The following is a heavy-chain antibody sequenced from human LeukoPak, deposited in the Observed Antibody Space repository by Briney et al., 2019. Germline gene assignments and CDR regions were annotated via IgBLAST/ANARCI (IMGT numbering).Heavy chain of an antibody. D-gene: IGHD2-15*01. V-gene: IGHV3-48*04. J-gene: IGHJ3*02. CDR2: IGSSSTTI. CDR3: ARLYCSGGSCYSGDAFDI. CDR1: GFTFSSYS. Sequence: GGSLRLSCAASGFTFSSYSMNWVRQAPGKGLEWVSYIGSSSTTIYYADSVKGRFTISRDNAKNSLYLQMNSLRAEDTAVYYCARLYCSGGSCYSGDAFDIWGQGTMVTVSS.